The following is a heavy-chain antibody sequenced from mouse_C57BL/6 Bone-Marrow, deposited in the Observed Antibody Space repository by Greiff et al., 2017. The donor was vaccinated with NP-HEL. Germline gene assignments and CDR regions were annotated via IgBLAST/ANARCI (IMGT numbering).Heavy chain of an antibody. J-gene: IGHJ3*01. D-gene: IGHD2-4*01. V-gene: IGHV1-55*01. Sequence: QVQLQQPGAELVKPGASVKMSCKASGYTFTSYWITWVKQRPGQGLEWIGDIYPGSGSTNYNEKFKSKATLTVDTSSSTAYMQLSSLTSEDSAVYYCAREGYDYGEGAYWGQGTLVTVSA. CDR2: IYPGSGST. CDR3: AREGYDYGEGAY. CDR1: GYTFTSYW.